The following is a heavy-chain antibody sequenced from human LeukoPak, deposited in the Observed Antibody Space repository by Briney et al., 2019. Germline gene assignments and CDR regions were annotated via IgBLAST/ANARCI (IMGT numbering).Heavy chain of an antibody. CDR2: IYSSGST. D-gene: IGHD6-19*01. J-gene: IGHJ1*01. Sequence: PGGSLRLSCAGSGFIVSSSYTSWVRQAPGKGLEWVSAIYSSGSTDYADSVRGRSTIARDTSKNMVYLQMNSLTAEDTAIYYCARRTGAAPGEFFLHWGQGTLVTVSS. CDR3: ARRTGAAPGEFFLH. V-gene: IGHV3-53*01. CDR1: GFIVSSSY.